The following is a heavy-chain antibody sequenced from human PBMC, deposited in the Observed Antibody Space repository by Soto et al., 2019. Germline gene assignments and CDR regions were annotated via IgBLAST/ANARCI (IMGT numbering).Heavy chain of an antibody. CDR1: GYTFTGYY. D-gene: IGHD6-13*01. V-gene: IGHV1-2*04. CDR3: ARDQPLAAAGTRSQYGMDV. CDR2: INPNSGGT. Sequence: GASVKVSCKASGYTFTGYYMHWLRQSPGQGLEWMGWINPNSGGTNYAQKFQGWVTMTRDTSISTAYMELSRLRSDDTAVYYCARDQPLAAAGTRSQYGMDVWGQGTTVTVSS. J-gene: IGHJ6*02.